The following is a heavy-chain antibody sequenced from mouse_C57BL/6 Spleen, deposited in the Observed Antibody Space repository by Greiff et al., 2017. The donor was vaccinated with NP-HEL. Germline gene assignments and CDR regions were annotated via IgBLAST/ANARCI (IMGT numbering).Heavy chain of an antibody. V-gene: IGHV1-62-2*01. J-gene: IGHJ4*01. CDR2: FYPGSGSI. Sequence: QVQLQQSGAELVKPGASVKLSCKASGYTFTEYTIHWVKQRSGQGLEWIGWFYPGSGSIKYNEKFKDKATLTADKSSSTVYMELSRLTSEDSAVYFCARHYYYGSSYPYYYAMDYWGQGTSVTVSS. CDR3: ARHYYYGSSYPYYYAMDY. CDR1: GYTFTEYT. D-gene: IGHD1-1*01.